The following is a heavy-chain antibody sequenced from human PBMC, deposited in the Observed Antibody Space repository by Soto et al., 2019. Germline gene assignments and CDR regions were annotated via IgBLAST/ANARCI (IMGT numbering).Heavy chain of an antibody. J-gene: IGHJ4*02. CDR2: IYSGGST. D-gene: IGHD2-15*01. CDR3: ARTCSGGTCSFDY. Sequence: HPGGSLRLSCAASGFTVSSNYMSWVRQAPGKGLEWVSVIYSGGSTYYADSVKGRFTISRDNSENTLYLQMNSLRAEDTAVYYCARTCSGGTCSFDYWGQGTLVTVS. CDR1: GFTVSSNY. V-gene: IGHV3-66*01.